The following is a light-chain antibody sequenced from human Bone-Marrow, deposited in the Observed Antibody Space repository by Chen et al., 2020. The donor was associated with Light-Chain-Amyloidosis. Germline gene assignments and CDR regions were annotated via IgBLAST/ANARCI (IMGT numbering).Light chain of an antibody. J-gene: IGLJ2*01. CDR2: DDS. V-gene: IGLV3-21*02. CDR1: DIGSKS. Sequence: SYVLTQAPSVSVAPGQTAAIPCGGKDIGSKSVHWYQQKPGQAPVVVVHDDSDRPSGIPERFSGSNSGNTATLTSTRVEVGDEADYYCQVWDIRSSHVAFGGGTKLTVL. CDR3: QVWDIRSSHVA.